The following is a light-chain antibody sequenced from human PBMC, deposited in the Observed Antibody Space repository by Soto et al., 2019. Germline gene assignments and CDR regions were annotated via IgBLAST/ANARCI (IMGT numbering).Light chain of an antibody. CDR1: QGISSY. CDR3: QQYYSYPLT. V-gene: IGKV1-8*01. CDR2: AAS. Sequence: AIRMTQSPSSLSASTGDRVTITCRASQGISSYLAWYQQKPGKAPKLLIYAASTLQSGVPSRFSGSGSGTDFILTISCLQSEDFATYYCQQYYSYPLTFGGGTKVDIK. J-gene: IGKJ4*01.